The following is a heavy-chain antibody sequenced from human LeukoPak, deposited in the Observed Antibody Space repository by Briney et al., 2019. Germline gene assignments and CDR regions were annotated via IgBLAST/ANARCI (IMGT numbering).Heavy chain of an antibody. D-gene: IGHD3-10*01. CDR1: GGSIGHSSYY. Sequence: PSETLSLTCTVSGGSIGHSSYYWGWIRQPPGKGLERIGRIYYSGSTYYNPSLESRVTISIDTSKNQFSLKLSSVTAADTAVYYCARHRPPARYGPGNHLFDSWGQGTLVTVPS. CDR2: IYYSGST. CDR3: ARHRPPARYGPGNHLFDS. V-gene: IGHV4-39*01. J-gene: IGHJ4*02.